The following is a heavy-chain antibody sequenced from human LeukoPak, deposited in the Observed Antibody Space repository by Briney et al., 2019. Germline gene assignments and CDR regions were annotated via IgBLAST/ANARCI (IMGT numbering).Heavy chain of an antibody. D-gene: IGHD5-12*01. V-gene: IGHV4-30-4*01. CDR1: GGSISSGDYY. J-gene: IGHJ4*02. CDR2: IYYSGST. Sequence: RSSETLSLTCTVSGGSISSGDYYWSWIRQPPGKGLEWIGYIYYSGSTYYNPSLKSRVTISVDTSKNQFSLKLSSVTAADTAVYYCARQGRGYSGYADYWGQGTLVTVSS. CDR3: ARQGRGYSGYADY.